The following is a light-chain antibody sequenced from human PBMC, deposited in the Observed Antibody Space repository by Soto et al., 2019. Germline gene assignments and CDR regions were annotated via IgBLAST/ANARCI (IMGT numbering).Light chain of an antibody. CDR2: EVS. V-gene: IGLV2-14*01. Sequence: QSALTQPASVSGSPGQSITISCTGASSDIGSYNYVSWYQQHPGKAPKLIIYEVSNRPSGVSNRLSGSKSGNTASLTISGLQTEDAADYYCSSYTGTTTVFGGGTKLTVL. J-gene: IGLJ3*02. CDR1: SSDIGSYNY. CDR3: SSYTGTTTV.